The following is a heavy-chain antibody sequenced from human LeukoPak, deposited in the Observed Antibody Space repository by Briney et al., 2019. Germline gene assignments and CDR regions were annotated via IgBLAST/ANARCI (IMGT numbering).Heavy chain of an antibody. CDR3: ASHAPQGRGSYPRPYFDY. CDR2: IIPIFGTA. J-gene: IGHJ4*02. Sequence: GASVKVSCKASGGTFSSYAISWVRRAPGQGLEWMGGIIPIFGTANYAQKFQGRVTITADESTSTAYMELSSLRSEDTAVYYCASHAPQGRGSYPRPYFDYWGQGTLVTVSS. V-gene: IGHV1-69*13. CDR1: GGTFSSYA. D-gene: IGHD1-26*01.